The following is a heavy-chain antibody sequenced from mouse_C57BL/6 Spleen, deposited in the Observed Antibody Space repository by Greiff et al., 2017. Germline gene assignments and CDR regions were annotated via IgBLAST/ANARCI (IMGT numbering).Heavy chain of an antibody. J-gene: IGHJ4*01. CDR3: AREGYGSSLYAMDY. V-gene: IGHV5-16*01. CDR2: INYDGSST. CDR1: GFTFSDYY. D-gene: IGHD1-1*01. Sequence: EVNVVESEGGLVQPGSSMKLSCTASGFTFSDYYMAWVRQVPEKGLEWVANINYDGSSTYYLDSLKSRFIISRDNAKNILYLQMSSLKSEDTATYYCAREGYGSSLYAMDYWGQGTSVTVSS.